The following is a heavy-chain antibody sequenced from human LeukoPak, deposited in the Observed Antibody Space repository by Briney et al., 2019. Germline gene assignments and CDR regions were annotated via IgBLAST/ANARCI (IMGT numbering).Heavy chain of an antibody. D-gene: IGHD3-10*01. V-gene: IGHV3-23*01. CDR1: GFTFSSYA. CDR2: ISGSGGST. Sequence: GGSLRLSCAASGFTFSSYAMSWVRQAPGKGLEWVSAISGSGGSTYYADSVKGRFTISRDNSKSTLYLQMNSLRAEDTAVYYCARGNTYYYGSGRPEDWFDPWGQGTLVTVSS. J-gene: IGHJ5*02. CDR3: ARGNTYYYGSGRPEDWFDP.